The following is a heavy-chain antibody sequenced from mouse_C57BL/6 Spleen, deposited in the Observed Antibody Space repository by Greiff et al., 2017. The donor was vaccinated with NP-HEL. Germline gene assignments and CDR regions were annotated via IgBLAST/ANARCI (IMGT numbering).Heavy chain of an antibody. CDR2: IYPGDGDT. CDR3: ARNYYGSIDY. J-gene: IGHJ2*01. CDR1: GYAFSSSW. D-gene: IGHD1-1*01. Sequence: VQLQQSGPELVKPGASVKISCKASGYAFSSSWMNWVKQRPGKGLEWIGRIYPGDGDTNYNGKFKGKATLTADKSSSTAYMQLSSLTSEDSAVYFCARNYYGSIDYWGQSTTLTVSS. V-gene: IGHV1-82*01.